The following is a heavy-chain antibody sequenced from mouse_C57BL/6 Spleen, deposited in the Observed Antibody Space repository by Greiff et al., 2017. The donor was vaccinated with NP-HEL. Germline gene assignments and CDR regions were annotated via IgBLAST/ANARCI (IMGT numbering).Heavy chain of an antibody. V-gene: IGHV1-59*01. J-gene: IGHJ2*01. D-gene: IGHD2-4*01. CDR1: GYTFTSYW. Sequence: VQLQQPGAELVRPGTSVKLSCKASGYTFTSYWMHWVKQRPGQGLEWIGVIDPSDSYTNYNQKFKGKATLTVDTSSSTAYMQLSSLTSEDSAVYYCATLYYDYDGDFDYWGQGTTLTVSS. CDR2: IDPSDSYT. CDR3: ATLYYDYDGDFDY.